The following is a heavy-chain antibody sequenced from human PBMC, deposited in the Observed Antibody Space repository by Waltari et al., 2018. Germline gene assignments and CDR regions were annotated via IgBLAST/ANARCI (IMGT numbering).Heavy chain of an antibody. Sequence: QVQLQESGPGLVKPSETLSLTCAVSGYSISSGYYWGWIRQPPGEGLEWIGSIYHSGSTYYKPSLKSRVTISVDTSKNQFSLKLSSVTAADTAVYYCARQSEVAFDIWGQGTMVTV. CDR3: ARQSEVAFDI. V-gene: IGHV4-38-2*01. CDR1: GYSISSGYY. J-gene: IGHJ3*02. CDR2: IYHSGST.